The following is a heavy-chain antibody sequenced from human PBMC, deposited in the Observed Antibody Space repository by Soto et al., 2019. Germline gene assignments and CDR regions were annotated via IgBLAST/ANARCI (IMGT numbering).Heavy chain of an antibody. CDR3: ARAPKVSGSAQTRPDF. CDR1: SGSLSGYY. V-gene: IGHV4-34*01. D-gene: IGHD6-6*01. Sequence: ETLSLTCSFYSGSLSGYYWSWIRQPPGKGLEWIGEISASGTTNYSPSLKSRVSISFDTSKNQFSLNLTSLTAADTAVYYCARAPKVSGSAQTRPDFWGQGSLVTVYS. J-gene: IGHJ4*02. CDR2: ISASGTT.